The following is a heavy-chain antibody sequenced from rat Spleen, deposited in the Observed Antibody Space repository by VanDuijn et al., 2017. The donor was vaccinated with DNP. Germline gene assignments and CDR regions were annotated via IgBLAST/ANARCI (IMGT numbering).Heavy chain of an antibody. J-gene: IGHJ2*01. D-gene: IGHD1-4*01. CDR1: GFTFSDYY. V-gene: IGHV5-7*01. CDR3: ASRPPPTRGPFDY. Sequence: EVLLVESDGGLVQPGRSLKLSCAVSGFTFSDYYMAWARQAPAKGLEWVAPIIYDGSNIHYRDSVKGRFTMSRDNAKSTLYLQMDSLRSEDTATYYCASRPPPTRGPFDYWGQGVTVTVSS. CDR2: IIYDGSNI.